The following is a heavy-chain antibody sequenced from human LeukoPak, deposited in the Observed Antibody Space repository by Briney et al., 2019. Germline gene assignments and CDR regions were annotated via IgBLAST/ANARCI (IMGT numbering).Heavy chain of an antibody. V-gene: IGHV3-23*01. D-gene: IGHD6-13*01. CDR2: ISGSGGST. CDR1: GFTFSSYA. J-gene: IGHJ4*02. Sequence: GGSLRLPCAASGFTFSSYAMSWVRQAPGKGLEWVSAISGSGGSTYYADSVKGRFTISRDNSKNTLYLQMNSLRAEDTAVYYCAKVPKGTPPIAPLDYWGQGTLVTVSS. CDR3: AKVPKGTPPIAPLDY.